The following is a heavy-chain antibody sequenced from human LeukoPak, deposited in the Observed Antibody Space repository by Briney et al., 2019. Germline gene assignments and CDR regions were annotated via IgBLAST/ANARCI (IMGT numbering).Heavy chain of an antibody. CDR1: GGSISSSTFY. V-gene: IGHV4-39*01. CDR2: LYYSGST. Sequence: SETLSLTCTVSGGSISSSTFYWGWIRQPPGKGLEWIGSLYYSGSTYYNPSLKSRVTISVDTSKNQFSLKLSSVTAADTAVYYCARVKDIAAAADYWGQGTLVTVSS. J-gene: IGHJ4*02. CDR3: ARVKDIAAAADY. D-gene: IGHD6-13*01.